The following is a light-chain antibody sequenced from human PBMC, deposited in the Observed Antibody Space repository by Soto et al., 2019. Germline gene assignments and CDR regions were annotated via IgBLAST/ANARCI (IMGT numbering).Light chain of an antibody. J-gene: IGKJ1*01. Sequence: DIQMTQSPSSLSASVGDRVTITCRASQRISTYLNWYQEKPGKASMLLIYAASTLQSGVPSRFSGSGSGTDFTLTISSLQPEDFASYYCQQTYTTPWTFGQGTKVEIK. CDR1: QRISTY. CDR2: AAS. CDR3: QQTYTTPWT. V-gene: IGKV1-39*01.